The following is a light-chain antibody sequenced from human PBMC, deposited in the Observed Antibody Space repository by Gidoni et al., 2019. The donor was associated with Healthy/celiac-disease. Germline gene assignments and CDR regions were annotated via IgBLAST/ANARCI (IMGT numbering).Light chain of an antibody. CDR2: WAS. CDR1: QSVLYSSNNKNY. CDR3: QQYYSTPLT. V-gene: IGKV4-1*01. J-gene: IGKJ4*01. Sequence: DIVMTQSPDSLAASLGERATINCKSSQSVLYSSNNKNYLAWYQQKPGQPPKLLIYWASTRESGVPDRFSGSGSGTDFTLTISSLQAEDVAVYYCQQYYSTPLTFGGXTKVEIK.